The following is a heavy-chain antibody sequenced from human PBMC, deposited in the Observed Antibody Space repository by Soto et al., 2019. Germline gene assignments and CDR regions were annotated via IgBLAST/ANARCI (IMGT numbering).Heavy chain of an antibody. J-gene: IGHJ5*02. D-gene: IGHD1-1*01. Sequence: ASVKVSCKASGGTFSSYAISWVRQAPGQGLEWMGGIIPIFGTANYAQKFQGRVTITADESTSTAYMELSRLRSDDTAVYYCAREKGWNDLWFDPWGQGTLVTVSS. CDR2: IIPIFGTA. CDR3: AREKGWNDLWFDP. CDR1: GGTFSSYA. V-gene: IGHV1-69*13.